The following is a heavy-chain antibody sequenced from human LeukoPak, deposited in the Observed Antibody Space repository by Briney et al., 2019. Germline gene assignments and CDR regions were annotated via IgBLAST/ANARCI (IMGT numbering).Heavy chain of an antibody. J-gene: IGHJ4*02. V-gene: IGHV1-69*05. CDR2: IIPIFGTA. CDR1: GGTFSSYA. D-gene: IGHD1-26*01. CDR3: ARGSGSYSYYFDY. Sequence: ASVKASCKASGGTFSSYAISWVRQAPGQGLEWMGGIIPIFGTANYAQKFQGRVTITTDESTSTAYKELSSLRSEDTAVYYCARGSGSYSYYFDYWGQGTLVTVSS.